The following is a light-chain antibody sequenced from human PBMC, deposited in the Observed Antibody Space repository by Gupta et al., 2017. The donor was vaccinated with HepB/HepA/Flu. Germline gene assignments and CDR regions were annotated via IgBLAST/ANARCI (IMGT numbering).Light chain of an antibody. V-gene: IGKV3-20*01. CDR3: QQYGGAPRT. CDR2: GAS. Sequence: DIVLMQSPGTLSLSPGERATLSCRATQSVTTNLAWYQQKPGQAPRLLIDGASNRTAGVPERFSGSGSGTDFILTISRLEPKNVAVYYCQQYGGAPRTFGQGTKVETK. CDR1: QSVTTN. J-gene: IGKJ1*01.